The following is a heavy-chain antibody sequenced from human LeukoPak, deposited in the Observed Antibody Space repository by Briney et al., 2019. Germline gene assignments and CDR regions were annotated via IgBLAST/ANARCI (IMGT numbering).Heavy chain of an antibody. V-gene: IGHV1-18*01. CDR1: GYTLTSYG. D-gene: IGHD5-18*01. CDR3: ARVLAPLQHDY. J-gene: IGHJ4*02. CDR2: ISAYNGNT. Sequence: ASVKVSCKASGYTLTSYGISWVRQAPGQGLEWMGWISAYNGNTNYAQKLQGRVTMTTDTSTGTAYMELRSLRSDDTAVYYCARVLAPLQHDYWGQGTLVTVSS.